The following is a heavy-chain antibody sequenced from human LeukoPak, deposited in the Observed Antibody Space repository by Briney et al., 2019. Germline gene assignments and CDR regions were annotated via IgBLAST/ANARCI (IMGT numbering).Heavy chain of an antibody. Sequence: SQTLSLTCAISGDSVSSNSVTWNWIRQSPSRGLEWLGRTYYRSTWYNDYAVSVRGRITVNPDTSKNQFSLHLNSVTPEDTAVYYCARRLTQYDCFDPWGQGILSPSPQ. V-gene: IGHV6-1*01. J-gene: IGHJ5*02. CDR1: GDSVSSNSVT. D-gene: IGHD2-2*01. CDR3: ARRLTQYDCFDP. CDR2: TYYRSTWYN.